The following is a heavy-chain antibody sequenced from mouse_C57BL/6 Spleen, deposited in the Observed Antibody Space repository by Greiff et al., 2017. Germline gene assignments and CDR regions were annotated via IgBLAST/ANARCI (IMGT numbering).Heavy chain of an antibody. CDR3: ARDESGYYGFAY. Sequence: VQGVESGAELVKPGASVKISCKASGYAFSSYWMNWVKQRPGKGLEWIGQIYPGDGDTNYNGKFKGKATLTADKSSSTAYMQLSSMTSEDSAVYFCARDESGYYGFAYWGQGTLVTVSA. V-gene: IGHV1-80*01. D-gene: IGHD2-3*01. CDR2: IYPGDGDT. J-gene: IGHJ3*01. CDR1: GYAFSSYW.